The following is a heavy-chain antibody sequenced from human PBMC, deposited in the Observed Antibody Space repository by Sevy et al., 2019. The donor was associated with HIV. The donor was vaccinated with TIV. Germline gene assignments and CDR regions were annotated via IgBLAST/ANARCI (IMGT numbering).Heavy chain of an antibody. CDR3: ARATAMNH. J-gene: IGHJ5*02. V-gene: IGHV3-7*01. Sequence: GGSLRLSCTASGFTISTYWMTWLRQAPGKGLEWVANIKTGGSEKQYAESAKGRFTISRDDASNALSLQMNSLRGEDTAVYYCARATAMNHWGQGTLVTVPS. D-gene: IGHD5-18*01. CDR2: IKTGGSEK. CDR1: GFTISTYW.